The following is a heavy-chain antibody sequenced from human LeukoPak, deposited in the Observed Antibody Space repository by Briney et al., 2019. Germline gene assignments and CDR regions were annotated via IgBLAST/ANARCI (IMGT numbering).Heavy chain of an antibody. J-gene: IGHJ5*02. CDR1: GYTFTSYA. CDR2: ISAYNGNT. CDR3: ARGEWFGELFGWFDP. D-gene: IGHD3-10*01. Sequence: ASVKVSCKASGYTFTSYAMNWVRQAPGQGLEWMGWISAYNGNTNYAQKLQGRVTMTTDTSTSTAYMELRSLRSDDTAVYYCARGEWFGELFGWFDPWGQGTLVTVSS. V-gene: IGHV1-18*01.